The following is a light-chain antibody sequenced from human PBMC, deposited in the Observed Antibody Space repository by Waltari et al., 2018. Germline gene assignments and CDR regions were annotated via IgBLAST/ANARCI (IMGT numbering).Light chain of an antibody. J-gene: IGKJ1*01. CDR3: QQFGGSPWT. CDR2: GSS. CDR1: QTVSNNF. V-gene: IGKV3-20*01. Sequence: EIVLTQSPGTLSLSPGDRATLSCRASQTVSNNFLAWYQQAPGQAPRLFNYGSSSKATGIPDRFSGSGSGTDFTLTISRLEPEDFAVYYCQQFGGSPWTFGQGTKVEIK.